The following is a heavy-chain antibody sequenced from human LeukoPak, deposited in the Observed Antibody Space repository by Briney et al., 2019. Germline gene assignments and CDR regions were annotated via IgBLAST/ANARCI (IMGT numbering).Heavy chain of an antibody. CDR1: RFTFSSYW. D-gene: IGHD2-15*01. CDR2: IKQDGSGK. Sequence: GGSLRLSCAASRFTFSSYWMSWVRQAPGKGLEWVANIKQDGSGKYYVDSVKGRFTISRDNGKNSLHLQMNSLRAEDTAVYYCASWAGVVDDFNGPFDYWGQGTLATVSS. J-gene: IGHJ4*02. CDR3: ASWAGVVDDFNGPFDY. V-gene: IGHV3-7*01.